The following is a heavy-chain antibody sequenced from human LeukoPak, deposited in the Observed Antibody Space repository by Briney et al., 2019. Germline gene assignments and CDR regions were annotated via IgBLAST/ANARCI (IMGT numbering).Heavy chain of an antibody. Sequence: GGSLRLSCAASGFTFDDYGMSWVRQAPGKGLEWVSGVNWNGRSTGYADSVKGRFTIPRDNAKNSLYLQMNSLRAEDTALYYCARGHGSGSYEAIDYWGQGTLVTVSS. V-gene: IGHV3-20*04. CDR3: ARGHGSGSYEAIDY. D-gene: IGHD3-10*01. CDR2: VNWNGRST. J-gene: IGHJ4*02. CDR1: GFTFDDYG.